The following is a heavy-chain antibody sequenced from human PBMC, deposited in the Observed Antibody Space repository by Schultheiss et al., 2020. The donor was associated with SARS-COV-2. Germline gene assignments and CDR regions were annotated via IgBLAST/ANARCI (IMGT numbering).Heavy chain of an antibody. CDR3: ARGGREGGYSYGPHY. Sequence: SETLSLTCTVSGGSISSSSYYWGWIRQPPGKGLEWIGSIYYSGSTYYNPSLKSRVTISVDTSKNQFSLKLSSVTAADTAVYYCARGGREGGYSYGPHYWGQGTLVTVSS. V-gene: IGHV4-39*01. CDR1: GGSISSSSYY. J-gene: IGHJ4*02. D-gene: IGHD5-18*01. CDR2: IYYSGST.